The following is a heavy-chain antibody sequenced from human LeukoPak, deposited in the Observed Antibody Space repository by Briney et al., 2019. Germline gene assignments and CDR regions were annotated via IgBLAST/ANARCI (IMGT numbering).Heavy chain of an antibody. Sequence: SETLSLTGAVYGGSFSGYYWSWIRQPPGKGLEWIGEINHSGSTNYNPSLKSRVTISVDTSKNQFSLKLSSVTAADTAVYYCARGRKDSSGYYYPISYYYYYYYMDVWGKGTTVTVSS. CDR3: ARGRKDSSGYYYPISYYYYYYYMDV. J-gene: IGHJ6*03. CDR1: GGSFSGYY. CDR2: INHSGST. D-gene: IGHD3-22*01. V-gene: IGHV4-34*01.